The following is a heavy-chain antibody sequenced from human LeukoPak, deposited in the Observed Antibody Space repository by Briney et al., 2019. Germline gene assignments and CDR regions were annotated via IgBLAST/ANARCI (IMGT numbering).Heavy chain of an antibody. V-gene: IGHV3-7*01. Sequence: GGSRRLSCAASGFAISDYWMTWVRQAPGKGLEWVAQINQDGSKEHYMDSVKARFTISRDNAKNSLSLQMNSLRAEDTAVYYCVRDGGVSGYDLLDYWGQGTLVTVSS. CDR3: VRDGGVSGYDLLDY. CDR2: INQDGSKE. J-gene: IGHJ4*02. CDR1: GFAISDYW. D-gene: IGHD5-12*01.